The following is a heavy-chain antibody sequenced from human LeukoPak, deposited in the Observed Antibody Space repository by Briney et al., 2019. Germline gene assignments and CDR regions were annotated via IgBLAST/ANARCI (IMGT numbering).Heavy chain of an antibody. D-gene: IGHD4-23*01. J-gene: IGHJ3*02. CDR3: ARVPDPNGGNLLGGAFDI. V-gene: IGHV1-69*04. Sequence: ASVKVSCKASGGTFSSYAISWVRQAPGQGLEWMGRIIPILGIANYAQKFQGRVTITADKSTSTAYMELSSLRSEDTAVYYCARVPDPNGGNLLGGAFDIWGQGTMVTVSS. CDR2: IIPILGIA. CDR1: GGTFSSYA.